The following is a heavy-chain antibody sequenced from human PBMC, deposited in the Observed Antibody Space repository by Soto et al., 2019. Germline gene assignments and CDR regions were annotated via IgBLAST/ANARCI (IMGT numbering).Heavy chain of an antibody. CDR1: GGSIYTYY. CDR2: ISDGGST. D-gene: IGHD2-2*01. Sequence: SETLSLTCNVSGGSIYTYYWNWIRQSPGKGLEWIGYISDGGSTNYNPPLKGRGTISVDTSKKQVSLKLSSVTAADTAGYYCARVWGVVPAADHYYFYGMDVWGQGTTVTVSS. J-gene: IGHJ6*02. CDR3: ARVWGVVPAADHYYFYGMDV. V-gene: IGHV4-59*12.